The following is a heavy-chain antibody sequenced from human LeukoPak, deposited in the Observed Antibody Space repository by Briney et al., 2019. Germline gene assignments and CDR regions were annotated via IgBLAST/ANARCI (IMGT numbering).Heavy chain of an antibody. Sequence: GGSLRLSCAAHGFTFSNYTINSVRQAPGKGLEWVSSISSSSSHIYYADSVKGRFTISRDNAKNSLYLQMNSLRAEDTAVYYCARETYEIATCYYKWSFDIWGQGTMVTVSS. CDR1: GFTFSNYT. CDR3: ARETYEIATCYYKWSFDI. J-gene: IGHJ3*02. CDR2: ISSSSSHI. V-gene: IGHV3-21*06. D-gene: IGHD3-9*01.